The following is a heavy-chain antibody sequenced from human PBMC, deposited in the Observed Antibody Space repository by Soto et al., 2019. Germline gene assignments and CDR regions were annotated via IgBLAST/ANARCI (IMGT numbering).Heavy chain of an antibody. J-gene: IGHJ4*02. CDR2: IKPDGSRR. Sequence: AXGSLRLSCASSVCTFSNYWMSWVRQAPGKGLEWVARIKPDGSRRDYADSVKGRFTISRDNAKNSLYVQMNSLRLEDTAVYYCARDYIWGQGALVRVSS. V-gene: IGHV3-7*01. CDR1: VCTFSNYW. CDR3: ARDYI. D-gene: IGHD3-10*01.